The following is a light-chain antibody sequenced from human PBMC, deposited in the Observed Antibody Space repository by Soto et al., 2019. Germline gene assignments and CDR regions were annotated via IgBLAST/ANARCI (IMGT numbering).Light chain of an antibody. CDR2: AAS. CDR1: QTISRN. CDR3: QQCYSPPYT. V-gene: IGKV1-39*01. J-gene: IGKJ2*01. Sequence: DIQMTQSPSSLSASVGDRVSITCRASQTISRNLNWYQQKPGKAPKLLIYAASSLQSGVPARFTGSGSGTDFTLTISRLQPEDFATYFCQQCYSPPYTFGQGTTVEIK.